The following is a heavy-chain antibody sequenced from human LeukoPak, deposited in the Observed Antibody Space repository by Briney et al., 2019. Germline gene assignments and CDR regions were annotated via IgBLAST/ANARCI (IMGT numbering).Heavy chain of an antibody. D-gene: IGHD3-3*01. CDR3: AKGADDFWSGYRYYMDV. CDR1: GFTFTTYA. Sequence: GGSLRLSCVASGFTFTTYAITWVRQAPGKGLEWVSGISGSGGGTNYADSVKGRFTISRDNSKNTLYLQMNSLRAEDTAVYYCAKGADDFWSGYRYYMDVWGKGTTVTVSS. V-gene: IGHV3-23*01. CDR2: ISGSGGGT. J-gene: IGHJ6*03.